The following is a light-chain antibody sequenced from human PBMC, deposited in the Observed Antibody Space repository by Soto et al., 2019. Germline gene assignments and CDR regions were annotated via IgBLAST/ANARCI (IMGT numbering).Light chain of an antibody. CDR1: SSDVGGYKY. CDR2: EVN. Sequence: QSALTQPPSASGSPGQSVTISCTGTSSDVGGYKYVSWYQQHPGKAPKLMIFEVNEPPSGVPDRFSGYKSGNTASLTVSGLQAEDEADYYCCSYAGINNLGVFGTGTKVTVL. J-gene: IGLJ1*01. V-gene: IGLV2-8*01. CDR3: CSYAGINNLGV.